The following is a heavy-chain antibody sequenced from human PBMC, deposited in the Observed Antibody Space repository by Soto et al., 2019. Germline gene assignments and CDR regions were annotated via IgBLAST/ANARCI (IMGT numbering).Heavy chain of an antibody. D-gene: IGHD5-12*01. Sequence: PGGSLRLSCAASGFSFSSYAMSWVRQAPGKGLEWVSTISGSDGKTYYEDSVKGRFSISRDTSKNTLYLQMNSPRVDDTAVYYCAKWRQLDYWRQGPRVSVS. J-gene: IGHJ4*02. CDR2: ISGSDGKT. CDR1: GFSFSSYA. V-gene: IGHV3-23*02. CDR3: AKWRQLDY.